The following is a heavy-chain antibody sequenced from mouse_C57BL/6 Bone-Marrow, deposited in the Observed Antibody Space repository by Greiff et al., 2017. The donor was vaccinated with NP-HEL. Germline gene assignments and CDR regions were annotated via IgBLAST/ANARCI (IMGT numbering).Heavy chain of an antibody. D-gene: IGHD1-1*01. J-gene: IGHJ3*01. CDR2: IHPSDSDT. CDR3: AIYCGPNCYGSSWGFAY. V-gene: IGHV1-74*01. Sequence: VQLQQPGAELVKPGASVKVSCKASGYTFTSYWMHWVKQRPGQGLEWIGRIHPSDSDTNYNQKFKGKATLTVDKSSSTAYMQLSSLTSEDSAVYYCAIYCGPNCYGSSWGFAYWGQGTLVTVSA. CDR1: GYTFTSYW.